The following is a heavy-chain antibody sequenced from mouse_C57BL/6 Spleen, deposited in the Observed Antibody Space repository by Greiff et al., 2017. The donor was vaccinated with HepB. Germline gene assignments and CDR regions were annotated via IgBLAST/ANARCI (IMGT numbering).Heavy chain of an antibody. Sequence: VKLQESGAELVKPGASVKMSCKASGYTFTSYWITWVKQRPGQGLEWIGDIYPGSGSTNYNEKFKSKATLTVDTSSSTAYMQLSSLTSEDSAVYYCASLITTVSLDYFDYWGQGTTLTVSS. D-gene: IGHD1-1*01. CDR3: ASLITTVSLDYFDY. CDR2: IYPGSGST. CDR1: GYTFTSYW. V-gene: IGHV1-55*01. J-gene: IGHJ2*01.